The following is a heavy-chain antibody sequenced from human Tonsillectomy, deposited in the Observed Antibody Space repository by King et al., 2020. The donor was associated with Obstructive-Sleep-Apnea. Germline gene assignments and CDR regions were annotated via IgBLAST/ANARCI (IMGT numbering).Heavy chain of an antibody. CDR2: IYYSGST. J-gene: IGHJ3*02. Sequence: QLQESGPGLVKPSETLSLTCTVSGGSISSSSYYWGWIRQPPGKGLEWIGSIYYSGSTYYNPSLKSRVTISVDTSKNQFSLKLSSVTAADTAVYYCARDGSSGYYYDHDAFDIWGQGTMVTVSS. V-gene: IGHV4-39*07. CDR3: ARDGSSGYYYDHDAFDI. CDR1: GGSISSSSYY. D-gene: IGHD3-22*01.